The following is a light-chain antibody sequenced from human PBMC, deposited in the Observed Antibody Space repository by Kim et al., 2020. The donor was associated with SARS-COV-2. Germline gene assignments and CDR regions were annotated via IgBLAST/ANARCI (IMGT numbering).Light chain of an antibody. Sequence: EIVLTQSPGTLSLSPGERATLSCRASQSVDSDYLAWYQQKPGQTPTLLIYGSSIRAIGIPDRFSGSGSGTDFSLTISRLEPEDFAVYYCQQYTSLPWTFGQGTKVEIK. CDR3: QQYTSLPWT. CDR2: GSS. V-gene: IGKV3-20*01. CDR1: QSVDSDY. J-gene: IGKJ1*01.